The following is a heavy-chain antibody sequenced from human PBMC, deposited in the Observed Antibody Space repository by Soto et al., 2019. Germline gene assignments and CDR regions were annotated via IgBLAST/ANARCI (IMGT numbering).Heavy chain of an antibody. J-gene: IGHJ4*02. V-gene: IGHV3-33*01. CDR2: IWYDGSNK. D-gene: IGHD3-3*01. CDR3: ARDLNDFWSGYLSLDY. CDR1: GFTFSSYG. Sequence: GGSLRLSCAASGFTFSSYGMHWVRQAPGKGLEWVAVIWYDGSNKYYADSVKGRFTISRDNSKNTLYLQMNSLRAEDTAVYYCARDLNDFWSGYLSLDYWGQGTLVTV.